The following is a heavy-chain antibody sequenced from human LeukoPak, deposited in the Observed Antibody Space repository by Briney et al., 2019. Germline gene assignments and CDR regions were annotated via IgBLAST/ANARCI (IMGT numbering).Heavy chain of an antibody. CDR1: GSTFSSYE. CDR2: ISSSGSTI. D-gene: IGHD2-21*01. J-gene: IGHJ4*02. Sequence: GGSLRLSCAASGSTFSSYEMNWVRQAPGKGLEWVSYISSSGSTIYYADSVKGRFTISRDNAKNSLYLQMNSLRAEDTAVYYCARELGYLWYWGQGTLVTVSS. CDR3: ARELGYLWY. V-gene: IGHV3-48*03.